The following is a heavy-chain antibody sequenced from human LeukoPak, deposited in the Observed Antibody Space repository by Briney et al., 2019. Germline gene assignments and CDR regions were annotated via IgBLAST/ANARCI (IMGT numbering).Heavy chain of an antibody. V-gene: IGHV3-23*01. CDR1: GFTISTYW. CDR3: AKNRGGSYYSGSDY. D-gene: IGHD1-26*01. Sequence: GGSLRLSCAASGFTISTYWMSWVRQAPGKGLEWVSAVRGSDAGTSYADSVKGRFTISRDNSKNTLYLQMNSLRAEDTAVYYCAKNRGGSYYSGSDYWGQGTLVTVSS. J-gene: IGHJ4*02. CDR2: VRGSDAGT.